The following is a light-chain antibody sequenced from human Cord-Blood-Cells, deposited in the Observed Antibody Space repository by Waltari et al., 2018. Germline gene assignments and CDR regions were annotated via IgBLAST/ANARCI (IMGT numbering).Light chain of an antibody. CDR2: AAS. J-gene: IGKJ1*01. CDR1: QSISSY. V-gene: IGKV1-39*01. CDR3: QQSYSTPQT. Sequence: DIQMTQSPSSLSASVGDRVTITCRASQSISSYLNWYQQKPGKAPKLLIYAASSLQSGVPSMFSGSGYGTDFTLTISSLQPEDFATYYCQQSYSTPQTFGQGTKVEIK.